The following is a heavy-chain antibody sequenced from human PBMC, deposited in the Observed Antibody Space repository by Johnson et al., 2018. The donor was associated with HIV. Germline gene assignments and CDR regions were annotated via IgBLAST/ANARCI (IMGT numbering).Heavy chain of an antibody. CDR2: ISSSGGTT. V-gene: IGHV3-11*04. Sequence: QVQLVESGGGLVQPGGSLRLSCAASGFKFDDNYMAWIRQSPGKGLEWVSYISSSGGTTHNADSVKGRFTISRDNSKNTLYLQMNSLRAEDTAVYYCARGGDYDEGAFDIWGQGTMVTVSS. CDR1: GFKFDDNY. J-gene: IGHJ3*02. CDR3: ARGGDYDEGAFDI. D-gene: IGHD4-17*01.